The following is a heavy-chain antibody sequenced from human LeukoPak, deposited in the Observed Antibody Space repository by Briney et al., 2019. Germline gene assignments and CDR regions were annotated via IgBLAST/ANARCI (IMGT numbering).Heavy chain of an antibody. V-gene: IGHV4-39*07. CDR1: GGSISSSSYY. Sequence: SETLSLTCTVSGGSISSSSYYWGWIRQPPGKGLEWIGSIYYSGSTYYNPSLKSRVTISVDTSKNQFSLKLSSVTAADTAVYYCAREQTYCSSTSCQKVSHWFDPWGQGTLVTVSS. J-gene: IGHJ5*02. CDR2: IYYSGST. CDR3: AREQTYCSSTSCQKVSHWFDP. D-gene: IGHD2-2*01.